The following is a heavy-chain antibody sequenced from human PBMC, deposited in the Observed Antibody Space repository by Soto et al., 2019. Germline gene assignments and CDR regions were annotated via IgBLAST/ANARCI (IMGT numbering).Heavy chain of an antibody. J-gene: IGHJ6*02. Sequence: PGGSLRLSCAASGFTFSSYWMHWVRQAPGKGLVWVSRINSDGSSTSYADSVKGRFTISRDNAKNTLYLQMNSLRAEDTAVYYCARDPEEYSSFRRMDVWGQGTTVTVSS. D-gene: IGHD6-6*01. V-gene: IGHV3-74*01. CDR1: GFTFSSYW. CDR2: INSDGSST. CDR3: ARDPEEYSSFRRMDV.